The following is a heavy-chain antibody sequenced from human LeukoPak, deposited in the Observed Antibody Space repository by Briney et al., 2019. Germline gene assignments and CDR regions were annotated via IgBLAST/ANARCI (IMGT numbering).Heavy chain of an antibody. V-gene: IGHV1-2*02. CDR2: INPNSGGT. Sequence: ASVKVSCKASGYTCTGYYMHWVRQAPGQGLEWMGWINPNSGGTNYAQKFQGRVTMTRDTSISTAYMELSRLRSDDTAVYYCARDMADYDYVWGSYRHRFDYWGQGTLVTVSS. CDR1: GYTCTGYY. D-gene: IGHD3-16*02. J-gene: IGHJ4*02. CDR3: ARDMADYDYVWGSYRHRFDY.